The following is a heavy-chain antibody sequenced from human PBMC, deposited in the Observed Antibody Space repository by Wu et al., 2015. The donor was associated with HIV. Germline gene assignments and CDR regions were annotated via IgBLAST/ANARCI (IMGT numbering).Heavy chain of an antibody. CDR3: GSNLWFGDLGIEAFDL. Sequence: QVQLVQSGSEVKKPGASVKVFCRASGYAFTDSYIHWMRQVPGQGLEWMGRIHPKSGATEYAPGFLGKFTMGTYTSIATASIHLTSLTSDDTAIYCCGSNLWFGDLGIEAFDLWGQGTLVTVSS. CDR1: GYAFTDSY. D-gene: IGHD3-10*01. CDR2: IHPKSGAT. V-gene: IGHV1-2*06. J-gene: IGHJ3*01.